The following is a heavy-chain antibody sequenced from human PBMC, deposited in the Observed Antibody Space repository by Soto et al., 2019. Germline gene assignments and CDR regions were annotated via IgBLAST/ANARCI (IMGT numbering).Heavy chain of an antibody. V-gene: IGHV1-69*19. Sequence: QLQLAQSGADVKKAGSSVKVSCTASGGTLSNSAFSWVRQAPGQGLEWMGGIIPVFGIVNYAQKFQDRVTITADESTSTAYMELRNLRSEDTAVYFCATGRIVVVGSRAYYGMDVWGQGTTVTV. D-gene: IGHD3-22*01. CDR1: GGTLSNSA. CDR3: ATGRIVVVGSRAYYGMDV. CDR2: IIPVFGIV. J-gene: IGHJ6*02.